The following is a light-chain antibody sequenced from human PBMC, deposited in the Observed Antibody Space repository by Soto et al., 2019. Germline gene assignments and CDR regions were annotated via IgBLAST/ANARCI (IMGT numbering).Light chain of an antibody. CDR1: SSDVGGYNY. J-gene: IGLJ3*02. Sequence: QYALTQPASVSGSPGQSITISCTGTSSDVGGYNYVSWYQQHPGKAPKLMIYDVSNRPSGVSNRFSGSKSGNTASLTISGLQAEDEADYYCRSYTSSSWVFGGGTKLTVL. CDR3: RSYTSSSWV. CDR2: DVS. V-gene: IGLV2-14*01.